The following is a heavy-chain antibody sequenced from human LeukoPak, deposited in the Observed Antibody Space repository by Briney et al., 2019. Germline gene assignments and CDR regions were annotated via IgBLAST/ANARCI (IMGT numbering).Heavy chain of an antibody. D-gene: IGHD6-13*01. V-gene: IGHV3-23*01. CDR3: AKAERQQLVLSPFDY. CDR2: ISGSGGST. CDR1: GFTFNNYV. J-gene: IGHJ4*02. Sequence: GGSLRLSCAASGFTFNNYVMSWVRQAPGKGLEWVSAISGSGGSTYYADSVKGRFTISRDNSKNTLYLQMNSLRAEDTAVYYCAKAERQQLVLSPFDYWGQGTLVTVSS.